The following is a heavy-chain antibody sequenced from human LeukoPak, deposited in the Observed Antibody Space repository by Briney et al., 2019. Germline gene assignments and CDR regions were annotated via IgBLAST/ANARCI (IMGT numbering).Heavy chain of an antibody. CDR2: INPNSGAT. V-gene: IGHV1-2*02. CDR1: GYTFTGYY. Sequence: GASVKVSCKASGYTFTGYYMHWVRQAPGQGLEWMGWINPNSGATNYAQKFQGRVTMTRDTSISTASMELSSLKPDDTAVYYCARSEMATILGFDYWGQGTLVTVSS. J-gene: IGHJ4*02. CDR3: ARSEMATILGFDY. D-gene: IGHD5-24*01.